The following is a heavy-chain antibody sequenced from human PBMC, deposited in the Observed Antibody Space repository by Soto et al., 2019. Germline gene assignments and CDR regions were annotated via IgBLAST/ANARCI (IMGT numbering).Heavy chain of an antibody. CDR2: IYPGDSDT. Sequence: GESLKISCQGSGYTFTNHWIGWVRQMPGKGLEWMGIIYPGDSDTRDSPSFQGQVTLSADKSISTAYLQWSSLKASDTAMYYCAAGYKTGLDAFDIWGQGTLVTVSS. D-gene: IGHD1-20*01. V-gene: IGHV5-51*01. CDR3: AAGYKTGLDAFDI. J-gene: IGHJ3*02. CDR1: GYTFTNHW.